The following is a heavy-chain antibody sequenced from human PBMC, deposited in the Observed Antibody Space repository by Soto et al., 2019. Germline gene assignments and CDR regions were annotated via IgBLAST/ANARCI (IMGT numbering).Heavy chain of an antibody. CDR2: INPNSGGT. V-gene: IGHV1-2*04. CDR1: WYTLTRYH. CDR3: ARSLAAAGWDAFDI. Sequence: GAPGEGSRQGFWYTLTRYHLYLVGQGPGQGLEWMGWINPNSGGTNYAQKFQGWVTMTRDTSISTAYMELSRLRSDDTAVYYCARSLAAAGWDAFDIWGQGTMVTVSS. J-gene: IGHJ3*02. D-gene: IGHD6-13*01.